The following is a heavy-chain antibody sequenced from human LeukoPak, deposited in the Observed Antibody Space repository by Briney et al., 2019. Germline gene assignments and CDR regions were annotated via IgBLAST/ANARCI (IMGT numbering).Heavy chain of an antibody. CDR3: ASNLLGHYYDSSGKYYFDY. Sequence: ASVKVSCKASGGTFSSYAISWVRQAPGQGLEWMGGVIPIFGTANYAQKFQGRVTITADESTSTAYMELSSLRSEDTAVYYCASNLLGHYYDSSGKYYFDYWGQGTLVTVSS. CDR2: VIPIFGTA. V-gene: IGHV1-69*13. CDR1: GGTFSSYA. D-gene: IGHD3-22*01. J-gene: IGHJ4*02.